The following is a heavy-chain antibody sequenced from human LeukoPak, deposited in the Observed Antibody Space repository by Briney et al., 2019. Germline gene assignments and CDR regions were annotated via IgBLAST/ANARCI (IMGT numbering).Heavy chain of an antibody. Sequence: GESLKISCEGSGYDFAGYWIGWVRQLPGKGLGWMGIIYPGNSNTIYSPSFQGQVTISADKSITTAYLQWSSQKASDTAIYYCARYDGPSLQHNWFDPWGQGTLVTVSS. CDR1: GYDFAGYW. D-gene: IGHD3-16*01. CDR3: ARYDGPSLQHNWFDP. J-gene: IGHJ5*02. V-gene: IGHV5-51*01. CDR2: IYPGNSNT.